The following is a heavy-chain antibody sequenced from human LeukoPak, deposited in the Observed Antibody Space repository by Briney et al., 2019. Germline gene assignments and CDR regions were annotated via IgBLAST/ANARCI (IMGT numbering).Heavy chain of an antibody. CDR2: MYTSGST. J-gene: IGHJ6*03. Sequence: SETLSLTCTVSGGSISSGSCFWSWIRQPAGKGLEWIGRMYTSGSTNYNPSLKSRVTISVDTSKNQFSLKLTSVTAADTAVYYCARLYQQSKWKYYYYYMDVWGKGTAVTVSS. V-gene: IGHV4-61*02. CDR3: ARLYQQSKWKYYYYYMDV. CDR1: GGSISSGSCF. D-gene: IGHD1-1*01.